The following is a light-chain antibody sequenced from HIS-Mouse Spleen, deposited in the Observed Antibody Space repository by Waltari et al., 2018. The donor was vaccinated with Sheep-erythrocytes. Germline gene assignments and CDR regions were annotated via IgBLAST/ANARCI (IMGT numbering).Light chain of an antibody. V-gene: IGLV3-1*01. Sequence: SYELTQPPSVSVSPGQTASITCSGDKLGDKYACWYQQKPGQSPVLVIYQDSKRTSGIPERFSRSNSGNTATLTISGTQAMDEADYYCQAWDSSTAVFGGGTKLTVL. CDR1: KLGDKY. CDR2: QDS. J-gene: IGLJ2*01. CDR3: QAWDSSTAV.